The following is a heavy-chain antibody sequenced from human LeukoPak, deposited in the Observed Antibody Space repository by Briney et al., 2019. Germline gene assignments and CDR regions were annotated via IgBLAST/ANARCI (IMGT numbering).Heavy chain of an antibody. CDR3: TNLMSYSGFIDI. Sequence: GGSLRLSCAAPGFIFSGSTIHWVRQASGKGLEWVGRIRSKANSYATAYAASVKGRFTVSRDDSKNTAYLQMDSLKTEDTAVYYCTNLMSYSGFIDIWGQGTMVTVSS. D-gene: IGHD1-26*01. J-gene: IGHJ3*02. CDR2: IRSKANSYAT. V-gene: IGHV3-73*01. CDR1: GFIFSGST.